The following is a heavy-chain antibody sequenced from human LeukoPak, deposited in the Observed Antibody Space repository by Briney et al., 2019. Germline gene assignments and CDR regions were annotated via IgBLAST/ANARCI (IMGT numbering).Heavy chain of an antibody. D-gene: IGHD3-10*01. CDR3: ARLEGVDY. Sequence: SETLSLTCAVSGYSISSGYYWGWIRQPPGEGLEWIGSIYHSGSTYYNPSLKSRVTISVDTSKNQFSLKLSSVTAADTAVYYCARLEGVDYWGQGTLVTVSS. J-gene: IGHJ4*02. CDR1: GYSISSGYY. CDR2: IYHSGST. V-gene: IGHV4-38-2*01.